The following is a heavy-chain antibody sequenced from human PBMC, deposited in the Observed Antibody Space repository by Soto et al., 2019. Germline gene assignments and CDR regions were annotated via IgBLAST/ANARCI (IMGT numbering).Heavy chain of an antibody. CDR1: GFTFSSYA. V-gene: IGHV3-30-3*01. CDR3: ARDRSFGAVAGTGYLNY. Sequence: GGSLRLSCAASGFTFSSYAMHWVRQAPGKGLEWVAVISYDGSNKYYADSVKGRFTISRDNSKNTLYLQMNSLRAEDTAVYYCARDRSFGAVAGTGYLNYWGQGTLVTVSS. J-gene: IGHJ4*02. CDR2: ISYDGSNK. D-gene: IGHD6-19*01.